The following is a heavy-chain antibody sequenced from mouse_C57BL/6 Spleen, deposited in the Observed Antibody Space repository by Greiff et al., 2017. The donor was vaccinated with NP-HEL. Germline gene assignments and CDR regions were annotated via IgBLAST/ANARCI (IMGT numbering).Heavy chain of an antibody. CDR1: GYTFTSYG. D-gene: IGHD1-1*01. CDR3: ARRGTTVVEGFDY. Sequence: VQLQQSGAELARPGASVKLSCKASGYTFTSYGISWVKQRTGQGLEWIGEIYPRSGNTYYNEKFKGKATLTADKSSSTAYMELRSLTSEDSAVYFCARRGTTVVEGFDYWGQGTTLTVSS. J-gene: IGHJ2*01. CDR2: IYPRSGNT. V-gene: IGHV1-81*01.